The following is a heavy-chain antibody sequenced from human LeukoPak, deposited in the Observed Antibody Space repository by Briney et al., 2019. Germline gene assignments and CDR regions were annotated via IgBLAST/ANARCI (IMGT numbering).Heavy chain of an antibody. Sequence: SETLSLTCAVYGGSFSGYYWSWIRQPPGKGLEWIGEINHSGSTNYNPSLKSRVTISVDTSKNQFSLKLSSVTAADTAVYYCARYSSSWYYYYYMDVWGKGTTVTLSS. D-gene: IGHD6-13*01. CDR1: GGSFSGYY. CDR3: ARYSSSWYYYYYMDV. V-gene: IGHV4-34*01. J-gene: IGHJ6*03. CDR2: INHSGST.